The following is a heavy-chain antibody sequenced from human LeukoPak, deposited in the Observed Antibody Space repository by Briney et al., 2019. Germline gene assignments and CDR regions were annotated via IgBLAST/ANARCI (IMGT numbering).Heavy chain of an antibody. CDR2: IYSGGST. Sequence: GGSLRLSCAASGFTVSSNYMSWVRQAPGKGLEWVSVIYSGGSTYYADSVKGRFTISRDNSKNTLYLQMNSLRAEDTAVYYCARYYYDSSGYYPYYYFDYWGQGTLVTVSS. V-gene: IGHV3-53*01. CDR3: ARYYYDSSGYYPYYYFDY. J-gene: IGHJ4*02. D-gene: IGHD3-22*01. CDR1: GFTVSSNY.